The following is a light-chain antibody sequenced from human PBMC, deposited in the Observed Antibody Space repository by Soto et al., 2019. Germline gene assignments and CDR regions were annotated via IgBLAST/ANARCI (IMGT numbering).Light chain of an antibody. V-gene: IGLV2-8*01. J-gene: IGLJ1*01. Sequence: QSVLTHPPSASGSPGQPVTISCTGTSSDVGGYNYVSWYQQHQGKAPKLMIYEVSKRPSGVPDRFSGSKSGNTASLTVSGLQAEDEADYYCSSYAGSNNEVFGTGTKLTVL. CDR2: EVS. CDR1: SSDVGGYNY. CDR3: SSYAGSNNEV.